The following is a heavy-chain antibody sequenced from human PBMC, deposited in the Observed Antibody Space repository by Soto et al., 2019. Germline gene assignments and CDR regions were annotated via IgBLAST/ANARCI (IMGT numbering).Heavy chain of an antibody. CDR3: ARDLTAWDAAFDY. CDR2: IIRIFGTA. D-gene: IGHD1-26*01. Sequence: QVPLVQSGAGVKKPGSSVKVSCKASGGTFSRYGISWVRQAPGQGLEWIGGIIRIFGTANYAQKFQGRVTITADESTNTVYMELNSLRSEDTAVYYCARDLTAWDAAFDYWGQGTLVTVSS. J-gene: IGHJ4*02. V-gene: IGHV1-69*01. CDR1: GGTFSRYG.